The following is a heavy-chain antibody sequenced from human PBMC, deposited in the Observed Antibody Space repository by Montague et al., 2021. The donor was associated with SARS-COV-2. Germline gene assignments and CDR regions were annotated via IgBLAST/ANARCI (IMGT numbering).Heavy chain of an antibody. CDR1: GGSISSYY. D-gene: IGHD3-22*01. J-gene: IGHJ3*02. CDR2: IYYSGST. CDR3: ARDGYYDNSGHYVRDAFDI. Sequence: SETLSLTCTVSGGSISSYYWSWIRQPPGKGLEWIGYIYYSGSTNYNPSLKSRVTISVDTSKNQFSLKLRSVTAADTAVYYCARDGYYDNSGHYVRDAFDIWGQGTMVTVSS. V-gene: IGHV4-59*01.